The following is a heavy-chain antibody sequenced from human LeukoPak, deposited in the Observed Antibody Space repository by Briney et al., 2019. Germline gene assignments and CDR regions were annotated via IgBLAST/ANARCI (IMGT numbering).Heavy chain of an antibody. CDR1: GGSISGYY. V-gene: IGHV4-4*07. Sequence: SETLSLTCTVSGGSISGYYWSWIRQPAGKGLEWIGRVYTGGITNYNPSLKGRVTMSLDTSRNQFSLKLSSVTAADTAVYYCARGRLGGSGSYYNVLDYWGQGTLVTVSS. CDR2: VYTGGIT. CDR3: ARGRLGGSGSYYNVLDY. J-gene: IGHJ4*02. D-gene: IGHD3-10*01.